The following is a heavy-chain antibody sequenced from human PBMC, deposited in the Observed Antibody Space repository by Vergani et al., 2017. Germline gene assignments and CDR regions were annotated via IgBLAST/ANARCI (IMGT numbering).Heavy chain of an antibody. CDR1: GFTVSSNY. D-gene: IGHD4-11*01. CDR2: IYSGGST. Sequence: EVQLVESGGGLIQPGGCLRLSCAASGFTVSSNYMSWVRQAPGKGLEWVSVIYSGGSTYYADSVKGRFTISRDNSKNTLYLQMNSLRAEDTAVYYCARARGHYSNYNYFDYWGQGTLVTVSS. V-gene: IGHV3-53*01. CDR3: ARARGHYSNYNYFDY. J-gene: IGHJ4*02.